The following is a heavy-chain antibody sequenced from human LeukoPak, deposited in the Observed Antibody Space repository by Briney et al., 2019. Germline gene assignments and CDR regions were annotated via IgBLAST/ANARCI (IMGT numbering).Heavy chain of an antibody. D-gene: IGHD6-19*01. J-gene: IGHJ4*02. CDR2: IRYDGSNK. CDR3: VRERDRGIDVADDFDY. CDR1: GFTFSSYG. V-gene: IGHV3-30*02. Sequence: PGGSLRLSCAASGFTFSSYGMHWVRQAPGKGLEWVAFIRYDGSNKYYADSVKGRFTISRDNSKNTLYLQMNSLRAEDTAVYYCVRERDRGIDVADDFDYWGQGTLVTVSS.